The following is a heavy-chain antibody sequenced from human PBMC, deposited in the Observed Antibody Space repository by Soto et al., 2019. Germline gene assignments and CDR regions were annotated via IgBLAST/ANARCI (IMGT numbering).Heavy chain of an antibody. V-gene: IGHV1-18*01. CDR3: ARDAGVSGELYY. CDR2: ISAYNGNT. J-gene: IGHJ4*02. Sequence: QVQLVQSGAEVKKPGASVKVSCKASGYTFTSYGISWVRQATGQGLEWMGWISAYNGNTNYAQKLQGRVTMTTDTSTRTDDMELRSLRSDDTAVYYCARDAGVSGELYYGGQGTLVTLSS. D-gene: IGHD1-26*01. CDR1: GYTFTSYG.